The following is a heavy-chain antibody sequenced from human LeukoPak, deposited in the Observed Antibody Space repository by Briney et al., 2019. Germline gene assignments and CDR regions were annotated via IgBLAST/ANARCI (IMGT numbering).Heavy chain of an antibody. D-gene: IGHD2-2*01. J-gene: IGHJ6*02. Sequence: PGGSLRLSCAASGFTFSSYAMSWVRQAPGKRLEWVSAISGSGGSTYYADSVKGRFTISRDNSKNTLYLQLNSLRAEDTAVYYCAKSTSPLYYYYGMDVWGQGTTVTVSS. CDR1: GFTFSSYA. CDR2: ISGSGGST. V-gene: IGHV3-23*01. CDR3: AKSTSPLYYYYGMDV.